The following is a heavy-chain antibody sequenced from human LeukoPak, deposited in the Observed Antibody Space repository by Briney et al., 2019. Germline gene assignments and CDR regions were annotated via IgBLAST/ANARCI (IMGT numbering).Heavy chain of an antibody. CDR3: ARDEVRGVAFDY. V-gene: IGHV3-21*01. D-gene: IGHD3-10*01. J-gene: IGHJ4*02. CDR2: ISSSSSYI. Sequence: GGSLRLSCAASGFTFSSYSMNWVRQAPGKGLKWVSSISSSSSYIYYADSVKGRFTISRDNAKNSLYLQMNSLRAEDTAVYYCARDEVRGVAFDYWGQGTLVTVSS. CDR1: GFTFSSYS.